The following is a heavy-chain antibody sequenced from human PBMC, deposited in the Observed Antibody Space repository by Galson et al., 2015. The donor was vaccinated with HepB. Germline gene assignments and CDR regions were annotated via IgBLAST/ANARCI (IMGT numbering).Heavy chain of an antibody. CDR3: ARGWELRQNWYFDV. V-gene: IGHV1-8*01. CDR1: GYTFTSYD. J-gene: IGHJ2*01. Sequence: SVKVSCKASGYTFTSYDINWVRQATGQGLEWMGWMNPNSGNTGYAQKFQGRVTMTRSTSMTTAYMELSSLRSEDTAVYYCARGWELRQNWYFDVWGRDTLVTVPS. CDR2: MNPNSGNT. D-gene: IGHD3-10*01.